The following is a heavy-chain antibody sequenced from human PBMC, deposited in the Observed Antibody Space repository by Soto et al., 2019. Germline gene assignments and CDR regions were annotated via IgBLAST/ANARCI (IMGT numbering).Heavy chain of an antibody. CDR2: IHNSGST. Sequence: SETLSLTCTVSGGSITSYYWSWIRQPPGKGLEWIGYIHNSGSTSYNPSLQSRATVSADVSKNQFSLDLRSVTAADTAVYYCATRSTGTDYWGHGTRVT. CDR3: ATRSTGTDY. CDR1: GGSITSYY. J-gene: IGHJ4*01. D-gene: IGHD3-10*01. V-gene: IGHV4-59*01.